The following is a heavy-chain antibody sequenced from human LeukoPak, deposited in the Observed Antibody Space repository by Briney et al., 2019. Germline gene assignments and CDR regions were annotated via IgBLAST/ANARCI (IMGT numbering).Heavy chain of an antibody. V-gene: IGHV1-18*01. CDR3: ARDLGEITMVRGVIYYFDY. D-gene: IGHD3-10*01. CDR2: FNPENGNT. Sequence: ASVNVSCKASGYSFVGYGITWVRQAPGQGLEWMGWFNPENGNTNYAQKVQGRVTMTADTSTSTSYMELRSLRSDDTAVYYCARDLGEITMVRGVIYYFDYWGQGTLVTVSS. J-gene: IGHJ4*02. CDR1: GYSFVGYG.